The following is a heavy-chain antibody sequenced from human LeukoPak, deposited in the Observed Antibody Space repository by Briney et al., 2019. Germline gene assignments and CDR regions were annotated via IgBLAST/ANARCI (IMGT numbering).Heavy chain of an antibody. Sequence: GGSLRLSCAASGFTVSNNYKNWVRQAQGQGLEWVSLIYGSGSADYADSVKGRFTISRDNSMNTVYLQMNSLRAEDTAVYYCARINFGDDYWGQGTLVTVSS. D-gene: IGHD4-17*01. CDR2: IYGSGSA. CDR3: ARINFGDDY. V-gene: IGHV3-66*01. J-gene: IGHJ4*02. CDR1: GFTVSNNY.